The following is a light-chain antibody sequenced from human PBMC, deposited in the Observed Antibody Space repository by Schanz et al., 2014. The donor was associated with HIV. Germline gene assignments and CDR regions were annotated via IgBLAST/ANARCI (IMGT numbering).Light chain of an antibody. CDR1: SRDIGSYNF. J-gene: IGLJ1*01. CDR2: EVD. Sequence: QSALTQPPSASGSPGQSVTISCTGTSRDIGSYNFVSWYQHHPAEPPKLIIYEVDKRPSGVPNRFSGSKSGNTASLTVSGLQAEDEGDYYCNSYAGNNLRVFGTGTKLTVL. CDR3: NSYAGNNLRV. V-gene: IGLV2-8*01.